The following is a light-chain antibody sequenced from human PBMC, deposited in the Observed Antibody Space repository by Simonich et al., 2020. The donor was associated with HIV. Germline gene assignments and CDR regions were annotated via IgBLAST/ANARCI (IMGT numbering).Light chain of an antibody. V-gene: IGKV3-11*01. CDR3: QQRSNWPPLT. Sequence: EIAMTQSPATLSVSPGKRATLSCRASQSISSYLAWHHTKPGQAPRLLIYDASNRATGIPARFSGSGSGTDFTLTISSLEPEDFAVYYCQQRSNWPPLTFGGGTKVEIK. CDR1: QSISSY. CDR2: DAS. J-gene: IGKJ4*01.